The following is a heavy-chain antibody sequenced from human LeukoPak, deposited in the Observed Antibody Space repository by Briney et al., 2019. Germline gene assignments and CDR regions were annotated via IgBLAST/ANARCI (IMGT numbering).Heavy chain of an antibody. CDR3: AKGGIAAAGNYYYYYMDV. CDR2: ISWNSGSI. J-gene: IGHJ6*03. Sequence: GRSLRLSCAASGFTFDDYAMHWVRQAPGKALEWVSGISWNSGSIGYADSVKGRFTIPRDNAKNSLYLQMNSLRAEDTALYYCAKGGIAAAGNYYYYYMDVWGKGTTVTVSS. V-gene: IGHV3-9*01. D-gene: IGHD6-13*01. CDR1: GFTFDDYA.